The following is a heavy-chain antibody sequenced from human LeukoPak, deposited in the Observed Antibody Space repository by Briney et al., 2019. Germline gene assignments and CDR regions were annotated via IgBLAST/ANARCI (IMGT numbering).Heavy chain of an antibody. CDR1: GFTFSSYS. CDR3: ARVKRWLQGGAFDI. J-gene: IGHJ3*02. V-gene: IGHV3-21*01. CDR2: ISSSSSYI. D-gene: IGHD5-24*01. Sequence: GGSLRLSCAASGFTFSSYSMNWVRQAPGKGLEWVSSISSSSSYIYYADSVKGRFTISRDNARNSLYLQMNSLRAEDTAVYYCARVKRWLQGGAFDIWGQGTMATVSS.